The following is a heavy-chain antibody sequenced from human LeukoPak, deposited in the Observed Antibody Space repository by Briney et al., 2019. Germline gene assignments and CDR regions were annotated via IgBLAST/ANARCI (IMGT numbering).Heavy chain of an antibody. CDR2: ISGSGGST. CDR3: ARVIRAAPGKGYFDY. CDR1: GFIFSTYA. J-gene: IGHJ4*02. Sequence: PGGSLRLSCAPSGFIFSTYALSWVRQAPGKGLEWASSISGSGGSTYHADSVKGRFTISRDNSKNTLYLQMNSLRAEDTAIYYCARVIRAAPGKGYFDYWGQGTLVTVSS. D-gene: IGHD6-13*01. V-gene: IGHV3-23*01.